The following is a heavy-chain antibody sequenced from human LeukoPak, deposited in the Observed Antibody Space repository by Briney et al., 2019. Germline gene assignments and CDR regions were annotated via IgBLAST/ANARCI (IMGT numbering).Heavy chain of an antibody. CDR3: ARTVPGYFFDY. Sequence: GGPLRLSCAASGLTFSSYWMHWVRQAPGKGLVWVSRINTDGSSTSYADSVKGRFTISRDNAKNTLYLQMSSLRAEDTAVYYCARTVPGYFFDYWGQGTLVTVSS. D-gene: IGHD3-10*01. V-gene: IGHV3-74*01. CDR2: INTDGSST. CDR1: GLTFSSYW. J-gene: IGHJ4*02.